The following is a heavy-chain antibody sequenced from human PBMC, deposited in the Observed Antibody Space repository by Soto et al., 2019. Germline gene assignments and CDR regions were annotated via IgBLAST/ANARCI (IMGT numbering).Heavy chain of an antibody. CDR1: GFTFNTYW. J-gene: IGHJ4*02. Sequence: EVPLLESGGDLVQPGGSLRLSCAASGFTFNTYWMQWVRQAPGRGLDWVANINLDGSETNYVDSVRGRFTISRDSAKNSLPLQMNSLRVEDTAVYYCATYRTGGDWSPPRSHYWGKGILVTVSS. CDR3: ATYRTGGDWSPPRSHY. V-gene: IGHV3-7*05. D-gene: IGHD2-21*01. CDR2: INLDGSET.